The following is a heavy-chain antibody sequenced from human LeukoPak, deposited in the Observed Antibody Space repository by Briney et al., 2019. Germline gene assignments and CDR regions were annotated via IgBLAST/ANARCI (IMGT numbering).Heavy chain of an antibody. CDR1: GFTFSNSW. CDR2: INTDGNIM. Sequence: GGSLRLSCAASGFTFSNSWMHWVRQTPGKGLVWVSCINTDGNIMRYADSVKGRFTISRDNAKNTLYLQMNSLRVEDTAVYYCARAGGPPTAMGFDPWGQGSLVSVST. V-gene: IGHV3-74*01. J-gene: IGHJ5*02. CDR3: ARAGGPPTAMGFDP. D-gene: IGHD2-2*01.